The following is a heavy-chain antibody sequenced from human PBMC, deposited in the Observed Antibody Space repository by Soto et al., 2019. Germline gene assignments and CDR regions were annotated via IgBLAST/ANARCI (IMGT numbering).Heavy chain of an antibody. CDR2: IYHSGST. Sequence: QLQLQESGSGLVKPSQTLSLTCAVSGGSISSGGYSWSWIRQPPGKGLEWIGYIYHSGSTYYNPSLKSRVTISVDRSKNQFSLKLSSVTAADTAVYYCARDKRVAVTTRYYYYYGMDVWGQGTTVTVSS. J-gene: IGHJ6*02. V-gene: IGHV4-30-2*01. CDR1: GGSISSGGYS. CDR3: ARDKRVAVTTRYYYYYGMDV. D-gene: IGHD4-17*01.